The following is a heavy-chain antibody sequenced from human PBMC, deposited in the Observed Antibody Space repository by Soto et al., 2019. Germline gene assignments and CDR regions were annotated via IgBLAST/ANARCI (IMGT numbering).Heavy chain of an antibody. J-gene: IGHJ4*02. D-gene: IGHD6-13*01. Sequence: PGGSLRLCCAASGFTFSTYWMHWVRQAPGKGLVWVSRSNSDGRSTDHADSVKGRFTISRDNAKNTLYLQMNSLRVEDTAVYYCARETSSWSLDYWGQGMLVTVSS. CDR3: ARETSSWSLDY. CDR2: SNSDGRST. V-gene: IGHV3-74*01. CDR1: GFTFSTYW.